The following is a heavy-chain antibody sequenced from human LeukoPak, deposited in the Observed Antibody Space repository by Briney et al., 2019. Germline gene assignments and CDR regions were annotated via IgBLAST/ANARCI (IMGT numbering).Heavy chain of an antibody. J-gene: IGHJ4*02. V-gene: IGHV4-59*01. CDR2: IYYSGST. CDR1: GGSISSYY. D-gene: IGHD3-3*01. Sequence: SETLSLTCTVSGGSISSYYWSWIRQPPGKGLEWIGYIYYSGSTNYNPSLKSRVTISVDTSKDQFSLKLSSVTAADTAVYYCARGTSPFDYWGQGTLVTVSS. CDR3: ARGTSPFDY.